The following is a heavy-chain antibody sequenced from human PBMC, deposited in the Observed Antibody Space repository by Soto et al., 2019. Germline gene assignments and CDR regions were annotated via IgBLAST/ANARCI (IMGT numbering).Heavy chain of an antibody. CDR3: ARVGITIFGDYYYGMDV. V-gene: IGHV1-8*01. D-gene: IGHD3-3*01. CDR1: GYTFTSYD. J-gene: IGHJ6*02. CDR2: MNPNSGNT. Sequence: SVKVSCKASGYTFTSYDINWVRQATGQGLEWMGWMNPNSGNTGYAQKFQGRVTMTRNTSISTAYMELSSLRSEDTAVYYCARVGITIFGDYYYGMDVWGQGTTVTVSS.